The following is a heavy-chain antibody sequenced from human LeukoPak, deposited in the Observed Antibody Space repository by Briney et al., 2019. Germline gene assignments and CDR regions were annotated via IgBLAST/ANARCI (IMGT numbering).Heavy chain of an antibody. J-gene: IGHJ4*02. CDR2: LSHDGNYK. V-gene: IGHV3-30-3*01. Sequence: GGSLRLSCAASGXTFSSHAMHWVRQAPGKGLEWVAALSHDGNYKDYADSVKGRFTISRDNPENTVYLQMDSLRAEDTAVYYCARVVEQQLVRSGFDYWGQGTLLTVSS. CDR3: ARVVEQQLVRSGFDY. D-gene: IGHD6-13*01. CDR1: GXTFSSHA.